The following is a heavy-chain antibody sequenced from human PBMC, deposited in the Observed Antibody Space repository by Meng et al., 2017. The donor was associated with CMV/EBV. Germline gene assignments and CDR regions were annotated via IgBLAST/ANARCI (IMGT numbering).Heavy chain of an antibody. CDR2: IKQDGSEK. CDR3: ARDDCSGGSCSYGMDV. D-gene: IGHD2-15*01. V-gene: IGHV3-7*01. J-gene: IGHJ6*02. CDR1: GFTSSSYW. Sequence: GGFLRPSCAASGFTSSSYWMSWVRQAPGKGLEWVANIKQDGSEKYYVDSVKGRFTISRDNAKNSLYLQMNSLRAEDTAVYYCARDDCSGGSCSYGMDVWGQGTTVTVSS.